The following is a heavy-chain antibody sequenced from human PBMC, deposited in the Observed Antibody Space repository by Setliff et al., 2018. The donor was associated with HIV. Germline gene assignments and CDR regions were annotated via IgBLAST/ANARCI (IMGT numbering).Heavy chain of an antibody. CDR2: IDYSGNT. V-gene: IGHV4-39*07. Sequence: PSETLSLTCTVSSGSLSSTTYYWGWIRQPPGKGLEWIGIIDYSGNTYYNPSLKSRITISVDTSKNQFSLKLSSVTAADTAVYYCERSGPVWFGEPPYYFDSWGLGTLVTVSS. D-gene: IGHD3-10*01. CDR1: SGSLSSTTYY. J-gene: IGHJ4*02. CDR3: ERSGPVWFGEPPYYFDS.